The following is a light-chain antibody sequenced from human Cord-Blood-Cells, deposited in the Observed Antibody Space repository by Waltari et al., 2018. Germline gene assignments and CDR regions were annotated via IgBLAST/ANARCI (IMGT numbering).Light chain of an antibody. CDR1: QSVLYSSNNKNY. V-gene: IGKV4-1*01. J-gene: IGKJ2*03. Sequence: DIVMTQSPDSLAVSLGERATINCKSSQSVLYSSNNKNYLSWYQQKPGQPPKLLIYWASTRTSGVPDRFRGSGSGTDFTFTISSLQAEDVAVYYCQQYYSTPYSFGQGTTLEIK. CDR3: QQYYSTPYS. CDR2: WAS.